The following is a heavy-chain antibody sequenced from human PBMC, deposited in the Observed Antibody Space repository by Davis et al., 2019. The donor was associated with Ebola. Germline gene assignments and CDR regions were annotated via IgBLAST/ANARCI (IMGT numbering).Heavy chain of an antibody. Sequence: PSETLSLTCTVSGGSISGYYWSWIRQPPGKGLEWIGEINHSGSTNYNPSLKSRVTISVDTSKNQFSLKLSSVTAADTAVYYCARGTTVTTDYWGQGTLVTVSS. CDR1: GGSISGYY. J-gene: IGHJ4*02. V-gene: IGHV4-34*01. CDR3: ARGTTVTTDY. D-gene: IGHD4-17*01. CDR2: INHSGST.